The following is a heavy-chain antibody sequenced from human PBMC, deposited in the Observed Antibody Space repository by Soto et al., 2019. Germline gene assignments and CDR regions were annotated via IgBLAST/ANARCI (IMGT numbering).Heavy chain of an antibody. V-gene: IGHV3-72*01. Sequence: GGSLRLSCAASGFTFSDHYMDWVRQAPGKGLEWVGRTRNKANSYTTEYAASVKDRFTISRDDSKNSLYLQMNSLKTEDTAVYYCARDSEGYCSGGSCYGYYYYYMDVWGKGTTVTVSS. CDR2: TRNKANSYTT. J-gene: IGHJ6*03. CDR1: GFTFSDHY. CDR3: ARDSEGYCSGGSCYGYYYYYMDV. D-gene: IGHD2-15*01.